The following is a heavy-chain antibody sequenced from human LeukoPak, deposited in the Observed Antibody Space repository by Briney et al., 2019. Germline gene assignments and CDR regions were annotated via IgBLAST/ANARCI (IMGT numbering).Heavy chain of an antibody. Sequence: SETLSLTCIVSGASISSDYWSWIRQSPGKGLEWIGYLYDSGNTDYNPSLKSRVSISMNTSKNQFSLNLTSVTDADTAVYYCAGRGRRYFRVWAQGTLVTVSS. J-gene: IGHJ1*01. CDR1: GASISSDY. D-gene: IGHD2/OR15-2a*01. V-gene: IGHV4-59*08. CDR3: AGRGRRYFRV. CDR2: LYDSGNT.